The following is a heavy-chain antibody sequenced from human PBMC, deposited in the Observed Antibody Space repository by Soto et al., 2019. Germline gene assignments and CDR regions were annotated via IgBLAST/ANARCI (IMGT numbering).Heavy chain of an antibody. V-gene: IGHV3-30*18. D-gene: IGHD6-19*01. CDR2: ISYDGSNK. Sequence: VQLVESGGGVVQPGRSLRLSCAASGFTFSSYGMHWVRQAPGKGLEWVAVISYDGSNKYYADSVKGRFTISRDNSKNTLYLQMNSLRAEDTAVYYCAKGAAGTSGPYYFDYWGQGTLVTVSS. CDR1: GFTFSSYG. J-gene: IGHJ4*02. CDR3: AKGAAGTSGPYYFDY.